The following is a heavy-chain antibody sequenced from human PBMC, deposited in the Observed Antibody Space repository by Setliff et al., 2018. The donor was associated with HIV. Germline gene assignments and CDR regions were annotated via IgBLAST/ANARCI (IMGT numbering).Heavy chain of an antibody. CDR3: ARSTTAD. Sequence: GASVKVSCKASGYTLTDYYIPWVRQAPGQGLEWRGSIYPNTGGANYAQKFQGRVTMTRDTSISTAYMELSRLRSDDTAVYYCARSTTADWGQGTLVTVSS. D-gene: IGHD4-17*01. J-gene: IGHJ4*02. V-gene: IGHV1-2*02. CDR1: GYTLTDYY. CDR2: IYPNTGGA.